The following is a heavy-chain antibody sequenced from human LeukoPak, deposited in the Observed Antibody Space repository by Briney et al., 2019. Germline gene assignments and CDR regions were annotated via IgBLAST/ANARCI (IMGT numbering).Heavy chain of an antibody. CDR2: TYYRSKWYN. J-gene: IGHJ5*02. CDR1: GDSVSSNSAA. Sequence: SQTLSLTCAISGDSVSSNSAAWNWIRQSPSRGLEWLGRTYYRSKWYNDYAVSVKSRITINPDTSKNQFSLQLNSVTPEDTAVYYCARDSGDWRQLVLWFDPWGQGTLVTVSS. CDR3: ARDSGDWRQLVLWFDP. V-gene: IGHV6-1*01. D-gene: IGHD6-13*01.